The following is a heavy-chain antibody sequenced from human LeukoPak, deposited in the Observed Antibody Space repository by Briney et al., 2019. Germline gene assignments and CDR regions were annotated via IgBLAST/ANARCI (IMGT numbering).Heavy chain of an antibody. D-gene: IGHD3-22*01. V-gene: IGHV1-18*01. J-gene: IGHJ3*02. Sequence: ASVKVSCKASGYTFTSYGISWVRQAPGQGLEWMGWISAYNGNTNYAQKLQGRVTMTTDTSTSTAYMELRSLRSEDTAVYYCARPEQGYYDSSGYSLDAFDIWGQGTMVTVSS. CDR3: ARPEQGYYDSSGYSLDAFDI. CDR2: ISAYNGNT. CDR1: GYTFTSYG.